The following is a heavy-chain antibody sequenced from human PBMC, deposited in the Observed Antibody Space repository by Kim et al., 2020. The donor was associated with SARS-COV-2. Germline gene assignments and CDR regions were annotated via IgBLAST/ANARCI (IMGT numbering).Heavy chain of an antibody. J-gene: IGHJ4*02. CDR2: INHSGST. CDR3: ARGVSGYPDY. Sequence: SETLSLTCAVYGGSFSGYYWSWIRQPPGKGLEWIGEINHSGSTNYNPSLKSRVTISVDTSKNQFSLKLSSVTAADTAVYYCARGVSGYPDYWGQGTLVTVSS. D-gene: IGHD5-12*01. V-gene: IGHV4-34*01. CDR1: GGSFSGYY.